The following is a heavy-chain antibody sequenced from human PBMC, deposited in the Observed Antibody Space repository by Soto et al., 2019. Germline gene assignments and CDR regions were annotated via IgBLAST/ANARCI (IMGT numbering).Heavy chain of an antibody. J-gene: IGHJ4*02. CDR1: GGSFSGYS. CDR2: IYHSGGT. CDR3: ARVPSH. Sequence: TSETLSLTCAVYGGSFSGYSWNWIRQPPGKGLEWIGYIYHSGGTLYNPSLKSRVTMSVDTSKNQFSLKLSSVTAADTAVYYCARVPSHWGQGTQVTVSS. V-gene: IGHV4-34*09.